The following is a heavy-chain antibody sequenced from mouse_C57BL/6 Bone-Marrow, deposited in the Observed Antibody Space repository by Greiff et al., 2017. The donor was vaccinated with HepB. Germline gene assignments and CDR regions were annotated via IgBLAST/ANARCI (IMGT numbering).Heavy chain of an antibody. V-gene: IGHV1-82*01. CDR1: GYAFSSSW. CDR2: FYPGDGDT. D-gene: IGHD1-1*01. J-gene: IGHJ1*03. CDR3: AARTDYYGSSYKYCDV. Sequence: VQLQQSGPELVKPGASVKISCKASGYAFSSSWMNWVKQRPGKGLEWIGRFYPGDGDTHYNGKFKGKATLTADNSSSTAYMQLSSLTSEDSAVYFCAARTDYYGSSYKYCDVWGTGTTVTVSS.